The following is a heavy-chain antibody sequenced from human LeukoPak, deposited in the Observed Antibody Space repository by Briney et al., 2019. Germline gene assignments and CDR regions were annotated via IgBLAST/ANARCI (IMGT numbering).Heavy chain of an antibody. J-gene: IGHJ4*02. D-gene: IGHD3-22*01. CDR1: GGTFSSYA. CDR2: IIPIFGTA. Sequence: SVKVSCKASGGTFSSYAISWVRQAPGQGLEWMGGIIPIFGTANYAQKFTGRVTITTDESTSTAYTELSSLRSEDTAVYYCARGPLLYYYDSSGYYFVYWGQGTLVTVSS. CDR3: ARGPLLYYYDSSGYYFVY. V-gene: IGHV1-69*05.